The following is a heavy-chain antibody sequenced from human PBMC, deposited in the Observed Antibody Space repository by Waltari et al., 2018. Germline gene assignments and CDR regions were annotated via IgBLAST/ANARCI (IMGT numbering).Heavy chain of an antibody. J-gene: IGHJ4*02. D-gene: IGHD3-10*01. CDR3: APLPGGSGQTFDY. V-gene: IGHV1-69-2*01. CDR1: GYPFLDYF. Sequence: EVELVQSGAEVKKHGATVQISCKASGYPFLDYFMHWVQQAPGKGLEWMGRIDPEDGETVYSEKFQGRVTITADTSTDTAYMELSSLTSGDTAVYYCAPLPGGSGQTFDYGGQGTLVTVS. CDR2: IDPEDGET.